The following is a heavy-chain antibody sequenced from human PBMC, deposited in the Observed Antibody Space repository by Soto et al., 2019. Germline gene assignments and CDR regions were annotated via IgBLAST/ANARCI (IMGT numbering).Heavy chain of an antibody. CDR3: AKDKSGTTAFDI. J-gene: IGHJ3*02. Sequence: GSLRLSCADSGFTFSTYALSWVRQAPGKGLEWVSAINERGGSTYYADSVKGRFTISRDNSKNTLYLQMKSLRAEDTALYYCAKDKSGTTAFDIWGQGTMVTVSS. CDR1: GFTFSTYA. CDR2: INERGGST. D-gene: IGHD1-1*01. V-gene: IGHV3-23*01.